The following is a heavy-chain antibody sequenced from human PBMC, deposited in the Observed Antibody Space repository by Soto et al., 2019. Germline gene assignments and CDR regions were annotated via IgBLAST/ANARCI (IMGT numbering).Heavy chain of an antibody. V-gene: IGHV3-21*01. CDR3: ARVYGFGSCMDV. CDR1: GFTFSSYS. Sequence: EVQLVESGGGLVKPGGSLRLSCAASGFTFSSYSMNWVRQAPGKGLEWVSSISSSSSYIYYADSVKGRFTISRDDAKNSLYLQMNSLRAEDTAVYYCARVYGFGSCMDVWGQGTTVTVSS. J-gene: IGHJ6*02. D-gene: IGHD3-10*01. CDR2: ISSSSSYI.